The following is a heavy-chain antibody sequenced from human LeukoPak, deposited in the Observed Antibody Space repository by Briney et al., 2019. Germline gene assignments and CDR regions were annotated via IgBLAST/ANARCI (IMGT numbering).Heavy chain of an antibody. CDR2: IRGDGSSK. V-gene: IGHV3-7*01. CDR1: GFTFSSYC. J-gene: IGHJ5*02. CDR3: ASGYDFWSGYCGFYP. Sequence: GGSLRLSCAASGFTFSSYCMSWVRQAPGKGLEWVANIRGDGSSKYYVDSVKGRFTISRDNTKNSLYLQMNSLRAEDTAVYYCASGYDFWSGYCGFYPWGQGTLVTVSS. D-gene: IGHD3-3*01.